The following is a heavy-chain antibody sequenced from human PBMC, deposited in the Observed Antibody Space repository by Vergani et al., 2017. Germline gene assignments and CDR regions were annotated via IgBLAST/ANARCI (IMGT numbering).Heavy chain of an antibody. CDR3: ARDVQGCIAVAGRNWFDP. V-gene: IGHV4-39*07. CDR1: GGPISSSSYY. CDR2: IYYSGST. J-gene: IGHJ5*02. Sequence: QVQLQQWGAGLLKPSETLSLTCTVSGGPISSSSYYWGWIRQPPGKGLEWIGSIYYSGSTYYNQSLKSRVTISVDTSKNQFSLKLSSVTAADTAVYYCARDVQGCIAVAGRNWFDPWGQGTLVTVSS. D-gene: IGHD6-19*01.